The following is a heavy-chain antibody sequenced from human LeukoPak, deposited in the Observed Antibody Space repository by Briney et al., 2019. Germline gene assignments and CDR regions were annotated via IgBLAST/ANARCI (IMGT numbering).Heavy chain of an antibody. J-gene: IGHJ5*02. CDR1: GYTFTGHY. CDR3: ARVTGSRVDP. V-gene: IGHV1-2*02. Sequence: ASVKVSCKTSGYTFTGHYMHGVRQAPGQGLEWMGWINPNTGETDYAQKFQGRFTMTRDTSISTAYMDLSSLTSDDTAMYYCARVTGSRVDPWGQGTLVSVSS. CDR2: INPNTGET.